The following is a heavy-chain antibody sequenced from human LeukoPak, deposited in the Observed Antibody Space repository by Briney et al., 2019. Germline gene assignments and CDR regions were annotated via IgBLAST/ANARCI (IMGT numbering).Heavy chain of an antibody. J-gene: IGHJ4*02. V-gene: IGHV1-18*01. CDR3: AREVYYDSSGYLFFDS. D-gene: IGHD3-22*01. CDR2: FSAYHGTT. Sequence: GASVKVSCKASGYTFTSFGISWVGQAPGQGREWMGWFSAYHGTTNYAQKLQRRVTITTDTSTSTAYMELRSLRSDDTAVYYCAREVYYDSSGYLFFDSWGQGTLVTASS. CDR1: GYTFTSFG.